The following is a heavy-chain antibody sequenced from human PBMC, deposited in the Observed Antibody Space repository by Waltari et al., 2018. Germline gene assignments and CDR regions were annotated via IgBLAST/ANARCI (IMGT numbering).Heavy chain of an antibody. CDR3: AREMGSGWPPIFG. CDR2: IKQDGSEK. V-gene: IGHV3-7*01. D-gene: IGHD6-19*01. J-gene: IGHJ4*02. Sequence: EVQLVESGGGLVQPGGSLRLSCAALGFTFSSAWMSWVRQAPGKGLEWVDNIKQDGSEKYYVDSVKGRFTISRDNAKNSLYLQMNSLRAEDTAVYYCAREMGSGWPPIFGRGQGTLVTVSS. CDR1: GFTFSSAW.